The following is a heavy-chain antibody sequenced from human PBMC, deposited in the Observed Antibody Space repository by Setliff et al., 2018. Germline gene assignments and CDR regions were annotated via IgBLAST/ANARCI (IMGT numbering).Heavy chain of an antibody. CDR1: GYTFTSYY. D-gene: IGHD2-15*01. CDR3: AREHGYCSGGSCHYGMDV. Sequence: ASVKVSCKASGYTFTSYYMHWVRQAPGQGLEWMGIINPSGGSTSYAQKFQGRVTMTRDTSTSTVYMELSSLRSEDTAVYYCAREHGYCSGGSCHYGMDVWGQGTTVTVSS. J-gene: IGHJ6*02. V-gene: IGHV1-46*01. CDR2: INPSGGST.